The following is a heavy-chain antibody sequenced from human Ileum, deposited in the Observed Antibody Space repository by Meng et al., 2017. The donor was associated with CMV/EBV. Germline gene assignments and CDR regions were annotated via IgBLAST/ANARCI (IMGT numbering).Heavy chain of an antibody. Sequence: GESLKISCAASGFTFFNYGMSWVRQAPGKGLAWVSGIDGSGGSTYHADSVKGRFTISRDNSKNTLYLQMNSLGADDTAVYYCAKEIVAFGELFYFDYWGQGTLVTVSS. J-gene: IGHJ4*02. D-gene: IGHD3-10*01. V-gene: IGHV3-23*01. CDR2: IDGSGGST. CDR3: AKEIVAFGELFYFDY. CDR1: GFTFFNYG.